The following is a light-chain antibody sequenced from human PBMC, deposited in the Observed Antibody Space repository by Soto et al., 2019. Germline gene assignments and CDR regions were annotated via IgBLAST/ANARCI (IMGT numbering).Light chain of an antibody. J-gene: IGLJ1*01. CDR2: EVS. V-gene: IGLV2-14*01. Sequence: QSALTQPASVSGSPGQSITISCTGTSSDVGGYNFVSWYQQHPGRAPKLLIYEVSRRPSGVSNRFSGSKSGDTASLTISGLQAEDEAEYFCFSFTTTSTHVFGTGTKVTVL. CDR1: SSDVGGYNF. CDR3: FSFTTTSTHV.